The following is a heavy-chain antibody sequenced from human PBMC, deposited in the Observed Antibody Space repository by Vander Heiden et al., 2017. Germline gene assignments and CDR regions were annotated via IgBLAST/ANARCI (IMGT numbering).Heavy chain of an antibody. J-gene: IGHJ4*02. CDR1: GFNVRSYA. CDR3: AKGGFFGVVIPDY. V-gene: IGHV3-23*01. CDR2: ISGSGGSP. D-gene: IGHD3-3*01. Sequence: EVQLLESGGGLVQPGGALRLSCAASGFNVRSYAMGWVGQGPGKVWEWVSAISGSGGSPYYADSVKGRFTISRDNSKNTLYLQMNSLRAEDTAVYYCAKGGFFGVVIPDYWGQGTLVTVSS.